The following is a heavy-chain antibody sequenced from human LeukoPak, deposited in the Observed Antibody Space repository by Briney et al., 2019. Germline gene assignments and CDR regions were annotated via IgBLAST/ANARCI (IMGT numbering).Heavy chain of an antibody. J-gene: IGHJ4*02. CDR2: INPHSRVT. Sequence: ASVTVSCKASGFTFTDYYIHWVRLAPGKGLEWMGYINPHSRVTNFPQRFRSRVPLTTDTSISAAYMDVRSLTSDDTANYFFVREGNQVVAKNFDLCGQGALVTVSS. D-gene: IGHD4-23*01. CDR3: VREGNQVVAKNFDL. CDR1: GFTFTDYY. V-gene: IGHV1-2*02.